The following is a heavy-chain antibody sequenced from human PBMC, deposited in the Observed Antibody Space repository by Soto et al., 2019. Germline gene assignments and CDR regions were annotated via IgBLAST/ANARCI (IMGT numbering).Heavy chain of an antibody. V-gene: IGHV4-34*01. Sequence: QVQLQQWGAGLLKPSETLSLTCAVYGGSFSGYYWSWIRQPPGTGLEWIGEINHSGSTNYNPSLKSRVTISVDTSKNQFSLKLSSVTAADTAVYYCARGFYDILTGYYYPNFDYWGQGTLVTVSS. CDR3: ARGFYDILTGYYYPNFDY. D-gene: IGHD3-9*01. CDR1: GGSFSGYY. J-gene: IGHJ4*02. CDR2: INHSGST.